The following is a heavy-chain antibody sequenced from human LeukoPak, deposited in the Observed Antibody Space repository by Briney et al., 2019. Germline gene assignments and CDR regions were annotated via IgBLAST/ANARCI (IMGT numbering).Heavy chain of an antibody. CDR2: IRYDGSNK. J-gene: IGHJ6*03. Sequence: PGGSLRLSCAASGFTFSSYGMHWVRQAPGKGLEWVAFIRYDGSNKYYADSVKGRFTISRDNSKNTLDLQMNSLRAEDTAVYYCAKSDLFDFWTGYHYYMDVWGKGTTVTVSS. V-gene: IGHV3-30*02. D-gene: IGHD3/OR15-3a*01. CDR1: GFTFSSYG. CDR3: AKSDLFDFWTGYHYYMDV.